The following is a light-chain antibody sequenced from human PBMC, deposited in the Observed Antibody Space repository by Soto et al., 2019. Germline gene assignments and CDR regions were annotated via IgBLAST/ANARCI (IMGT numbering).Light chain of an antibody. CDR2: AAV. Sequence: DIQMTQSPSSLSASVGDTVTITCRASERMSTYLNWYQQKAGRAPTLLVSAAVTLQSGVPSRFTGSGSGPDFTLTIRSLQPDDSATYYCQQSYTTPHTFGQGTRLEI. V-gene: IGKV1-39*01. J-gene: IGKJ2*01. CDR1: ERMSTY. CDR3: QQSYTTPHT.